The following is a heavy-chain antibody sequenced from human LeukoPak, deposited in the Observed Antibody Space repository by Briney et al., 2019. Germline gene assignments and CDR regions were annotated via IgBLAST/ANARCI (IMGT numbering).Heavy chain of an antibody. CDR3: ARADRTAITQDY. CDR2: ISAYNGHT. V-gene: IGHV1-18*04. CDR1: GYTFNIYG. J-gene: IGHJ4*02. Sequence: ASVKVSCKASGYTFNIYGISWVRQAPGQGLEWMGWISAYNGHTNYAQKFQGRVTMTSDTSTSTAYMELRSLTSDDTALYYCARADRTAITQDYWGQGTLVTVSS. D-gene: IGHD5-18*01.